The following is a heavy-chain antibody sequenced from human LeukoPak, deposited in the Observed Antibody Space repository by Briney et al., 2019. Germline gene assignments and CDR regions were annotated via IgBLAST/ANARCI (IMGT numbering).Heavy chain of an antibody. V-gene: IGHV4-4*07. CDR3: AGLSVVQAPYYFDY. Sequence: PSETLSLTCTVSGGSISSYYWSWIRQPAGKGLEWIGRIYTSGSTNYNPSLKSRVTMSVDTSKNQFSLKLSSVTAADTAVYYCAGLSVVQAPYYFDYWGQGTLVTVSS. CDR1: GGSISSYY. D-gene: IGHD3-10*01. CDR2: IYTSGST. J-gene: IGHJ4*02.